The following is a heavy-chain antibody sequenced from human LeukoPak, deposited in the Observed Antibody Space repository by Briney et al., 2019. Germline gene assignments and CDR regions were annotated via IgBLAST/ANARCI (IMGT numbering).Heavy chain of an antibody. CDR3: ARGPVQTAGGLDF. Sequence: SETLSLTCAVYGGSFSGYYWTWIRQPPGKGLEWIGEINHSGSTNYDPSLESRLTISVDTSKNQFSLKLSSVTAADAAVYYCARGPVQTAGGLDFWGQGTLVTASS. CDR2: INHSGST. J-gene: IGHJ4*02. V-gene: IGHV4-34*01. CDR1: GGSFSGYY. D-gene: IGHD6-13*01.